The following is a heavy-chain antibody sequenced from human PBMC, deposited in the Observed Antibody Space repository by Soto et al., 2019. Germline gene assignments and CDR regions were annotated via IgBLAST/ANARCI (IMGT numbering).Heavy chain of an antibody. CDR2: ISGSGSTT. Sequence: EVQLLESGGGVVQPGGSLRLSCAASGFTFSSFAMSWVRQAPGKGLEWVSGISGSGSTTYYADSVKGRLTISRDNSKNPLNLRMNSLRAEDTAIYYCAKASDSFYLRDSFDIWGQGTVVTVSS. V-gene: IGHV3-23*01. D-gene: IGHD2-15*01. J-gene: IGHJ3*02. CDR3: AKASDSFYLRDSFDI. CDR1: GFTFSSFA.